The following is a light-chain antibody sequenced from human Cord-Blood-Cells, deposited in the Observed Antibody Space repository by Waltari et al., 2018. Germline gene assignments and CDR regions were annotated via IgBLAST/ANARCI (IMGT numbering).Light chain of an antibody. Sequence: DIGMTQSPLPLPVTPGAPASISCRSSQSLLHSNGYNYLDWYLQNPGQSPQLLLYLGSNRASGVPDRFSGSGAGTDFTLKISRVEAEDVGVYYCMQALQTPYTFGQGTKLEIK. J-gene: IGKJ2*01. CDR1: QSLLHSNGYNY. CDR3: MQALQTPYT. CDR2: LGS. V-gene: IGKV2-28*01.